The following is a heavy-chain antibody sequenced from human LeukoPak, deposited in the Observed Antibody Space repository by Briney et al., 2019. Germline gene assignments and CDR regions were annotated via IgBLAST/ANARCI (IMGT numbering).Heavy chain of an antibody. CDR1: GFTFDDYA. V-gene: IGHV3-9*03. D-gene: IGHD1-1*01. CDR2: ISWNSGSI. CDR3: AKDAGCNWNDYYYMDV. J-gene: IGHJ6*03. Sequence: GGSLRLSCAASGFTFDDYAMHWVRQAPGKGLEWVSGISWNSGSIGYADSVKGRFTISRDNAKNSLYLQMNSLRAEDMALYYCAKDAGCNWNDYYYMDVWGKGTTVTVSS.